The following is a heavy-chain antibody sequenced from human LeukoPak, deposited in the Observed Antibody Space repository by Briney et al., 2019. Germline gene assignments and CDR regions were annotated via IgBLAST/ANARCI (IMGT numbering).Heavy chain of an antibody. CDR3: AQDLAYIRFDN. CDR2: INPSGGST. CDR1: GYTFTSYY. V-gene: IGHV1-46*01. D-gene: IGHD1-1*01. Sequence: ASVKVSCKASGYTFTSYYMHWVRQAPGQGLEWMGIINPSGGSTTYAQKFQGRVTMTRDTSTSTVYMELSSLRSEDAAVYYCAQDLAYIRFDNWGQGTLVTVSS. J-gene: IGHJ4*02.